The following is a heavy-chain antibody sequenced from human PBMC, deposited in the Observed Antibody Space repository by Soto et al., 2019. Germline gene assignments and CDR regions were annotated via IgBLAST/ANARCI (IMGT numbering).Heavy chain of an antibody. V-gene: IGHV4-34*01. D-gene: IGHD1-7*01. CDR2: INHSGST. J-gene: IGHJ5*02. CDR1: GGSFSGYY. CDR3: ARVRQLRVSKPINWFDP. Sequence: QVQLQQWGAGLLKPSETLSLTCAVYGGSFSGYYWSWIRQPPGKGLEWIGEINHSGSTNYNPSLKSRVTISVVTSKNQFALKLRCVTAAATAVYYSARVRQLRVSKPINWFDPCAQRPLVNASS.